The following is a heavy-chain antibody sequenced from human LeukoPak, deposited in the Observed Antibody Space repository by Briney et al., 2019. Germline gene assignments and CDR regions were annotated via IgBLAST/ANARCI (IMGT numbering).Heavy chain of an antibody. V-gene: IGHV1-69*13. CDR2: IIPIFGTA. CDR1: GGTFSSYA. D-gene: IGHD6-19*01. J-gene: IGHJ4*02. CDR3: ARVESSGWLEYFDY. Sequence: ASVKVSCKASGGTFSSYAISWVRQAPGQGLEWMGGIIPIFGTANYAQKFQGRVTITADESTSTAYMELSSLRSEDTAVYYCARVESSGWLEYFDYWGQGTLVTVSS.